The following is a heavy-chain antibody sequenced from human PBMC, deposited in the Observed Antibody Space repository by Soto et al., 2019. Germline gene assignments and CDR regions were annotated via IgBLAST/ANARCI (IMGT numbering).Heavy chain of an antibody. Sequence: ASVKVSCKASVYTFTSYYMHWVRQDPGQGLEWMGIINPSGGSTSYAQKFQGRVTMTRDTSTSTVYMELSSLRSEDTAVYYRARVRRGYTLGMDVWGQGTTVTVSS. D-gene: IGHD6-13*01. V-gene: IGHV1-46*01. CDR2: INPSGGST. J-gene: IGHJ6*02. CDR3: ARVRRGYTLGMDV. CDR1: VYTFTSYY.